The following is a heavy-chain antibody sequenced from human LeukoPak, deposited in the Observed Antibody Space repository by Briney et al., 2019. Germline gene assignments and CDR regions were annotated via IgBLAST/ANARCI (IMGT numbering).Heavy chain of an antibody. J-gene: IGHJ6*03. V-gene: IGHV3-33*06. CDR3: AKAAVDSRGYYYYYCYMDV. CDR2: IWYDGSNK. CDR1: GFTFSGDG. D-gene: IGHD6-13*01. Sequence: GGSLRLSCAPSGFTFSGDGMHWVGEAPGNGREGGAGIWYDGSNKYYADSVKGRFTISRDNSKNTLYLQMNSLRAEDTAVYYCAKAAVDSRGYYYYYCYMDVWGKGTTVTVSS.